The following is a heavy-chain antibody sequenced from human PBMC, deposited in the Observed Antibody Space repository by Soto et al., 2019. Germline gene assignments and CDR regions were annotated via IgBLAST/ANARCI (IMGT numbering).Heavy chain of an antibody. CDR3: ARDGCSGITSGISCYTNWFDL. J-gene: IGHJ5*02. D-gene: IGHD2-2*02. CDR2: MSPYSGDT. V-gene: IGHV1-18*01. CDR1: GYTFTNDG. Sequence: QVQLVQSGAEVKKPGASVKVSCKASGYTFTNDGISWVRQAPGQGLEWVGWMSPYSGDTSYAQKFQGRVTMTRDTSTSTAYMELRSLTSDDTAVYYCARDGCSGITSGISCYTNWFDLWGQGTLVTVSS.